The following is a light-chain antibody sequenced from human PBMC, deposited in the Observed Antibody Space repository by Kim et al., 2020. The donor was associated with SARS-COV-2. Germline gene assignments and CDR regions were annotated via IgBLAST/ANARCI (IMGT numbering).Light chain of an antibody. CDR3: CSYAGSSTWV. Sequence: GQSITISCTGTSSDVGSYNLVSWYQQHPGKAPKLMIYEGNKRPSGVSNRFSGSKSGNTASLTISGLQAEDEADYYCCSYAGSSTWVFGGGTQLTVL. CDR2: EGN. J-gene: IGLJ3*02. CDR1: SSDVGSYNL. V-gene: IGLV2-23*01.